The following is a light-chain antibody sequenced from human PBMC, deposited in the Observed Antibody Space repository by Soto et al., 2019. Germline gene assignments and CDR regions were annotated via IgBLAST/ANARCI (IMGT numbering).Light chain of an antibody. J-gene: IGKJ5*01. CDR1: QSISDT. CDR3: QQYHNTPIT. Sequence: EIVMTQSPATLSVSPGGRATLSCRASQSISDTLAWYHQKPGQAPRLLIYGVSSRAAGIPDRFSGSGSGTDFTLTINRLEPEDFAVYYCQQYHNTPITFGQGTRLENK. CDR2: GVS. V-gene: IGKV3D-15*01.